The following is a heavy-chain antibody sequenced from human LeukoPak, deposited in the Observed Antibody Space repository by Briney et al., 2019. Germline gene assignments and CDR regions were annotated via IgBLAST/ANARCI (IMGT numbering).Heavy chain of an antibody. J-gene: IGHJ5*02. CDR3: ARGGPTAMVTRKAWFDP. D-gene: IGHD5-18*01. V-gene: IGHV4-59*12. Sequence: SETLSLTCTVSGGSISSYYWSWIRQPPGKGLEWIGYIYYSGSTNYNPSLKSRVTISVDTSKNQFSLKLSSVTAADTAVYYCARGGPTAMVTRKAWFDPWGQGTLVTVSS. CDR1: GGSISSYY. CDR2: IYYSGST.